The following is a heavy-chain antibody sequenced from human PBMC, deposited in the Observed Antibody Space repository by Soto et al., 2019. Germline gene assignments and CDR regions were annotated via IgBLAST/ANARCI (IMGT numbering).Heavy chain of an antibody. CDR2: IYHSGST. CDR1: GGSISSGDYY. D-gene: IGHD6-6*01. CDR3: ARERPDGARLDP. Sequence: QVQLQESGPGLVKPSQTLSLTCTVSGGSISSGDYYWSWIRQPPGKGLEWIGYIYHSGSTYYNPSLMRRVTISVNTSMNQFSLKLSSVTAADPAVYYCARERPDGARLDPWGQGTLVTVSS. V-gene: IGHV4-30-4*01. J-gene: IGHJ5*02.